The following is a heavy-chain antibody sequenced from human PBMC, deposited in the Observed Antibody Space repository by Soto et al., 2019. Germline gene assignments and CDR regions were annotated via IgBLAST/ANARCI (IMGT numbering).Heavy chain of an antibody. CDR2: IYYSGST. Sequence: SETLSLTCTVSGGSISSSSYYWGWIRQPPGKGLEWIGSIYYSGSTYYNPSLKSRVTISVDTSKNQFSLKLSSVTAADTAVYYCARSLPTRYCSGGSCYSTYHNWFDPWGQGTTVTVSS. CDR3: ARSLPTRYCSGGSCYSTYHNWFDP. D-gene: IGHD2-15*01. J-gene: IGHJ5*02. V-gene: IGHV4-39*01. CDR1: GGSISSSSYY.